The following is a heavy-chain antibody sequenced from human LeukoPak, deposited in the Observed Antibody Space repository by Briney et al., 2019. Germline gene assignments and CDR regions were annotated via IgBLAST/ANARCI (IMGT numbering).Heavy chain of an antibody. D-gene: IGHD2-21*01. J-gene: IGHJ4*02. CDR3: ARGSSILLWCLDY. Sequence: SVKVSCKASGGTFSSYAISWVRQAPGQGLEWMGRIIPIFGTANYAQKFQGRVTITTDESTSTAYMELSSLRSEDTAVYYCARGSSILLWCLDYWGQGTLVTVSS. CDR1: GGTFSSYA. CDR2: IIPIFGTA. V-gene: IGHV1-69*05.